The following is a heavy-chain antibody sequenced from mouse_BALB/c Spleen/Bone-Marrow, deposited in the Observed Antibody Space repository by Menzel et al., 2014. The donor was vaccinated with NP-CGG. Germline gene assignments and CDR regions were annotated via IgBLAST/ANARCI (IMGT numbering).Heavy chain of an antibody. CDR1: GFSLTSYG. D-gene: IGHD2-2*01. CDR3: ARDVSTLVTTDFDY. V-gene: IGHV2-9*02. Sequence: VQGVESGPGLVAPSQSLSITCTVSGFSLTSYGVHWVRQPPGKGLEWLGVIWAGGSTNYNSALMSRMSISKDNSKSQVFLKKNTLQTNDPTKYYCARDVSTLVTTDFDYWGQGTTLTVSS. J-gene: IGHJ2*01. CDR2: IWAGGST.